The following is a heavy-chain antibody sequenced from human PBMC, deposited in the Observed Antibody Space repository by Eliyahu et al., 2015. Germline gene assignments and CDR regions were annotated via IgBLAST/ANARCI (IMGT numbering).Heavy chain of an antibody. J-gene: IGHJ4*02. CDR2: TNPSGGGST. Sequence: QVQLVQSGAAVKEPGASVKLSCKTSGYPFTSYYIHWVRQTPGEGPVWMGLTNPSGGGSTTYAQKFQGRVSMTRDTSTTTVYMELSSLRSDDTAVYFCARDSKDNNGWVPPSWWGQGTLVTVSS. D-gene: IGHD6-19*01. V-gene: IGHV1-46*01. CDR3: ARDSKDNNGWVPPSW. CDR1: GYPFTSYY.